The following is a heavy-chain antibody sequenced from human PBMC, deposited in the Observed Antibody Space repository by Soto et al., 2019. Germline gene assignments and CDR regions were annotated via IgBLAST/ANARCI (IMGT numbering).Heavy chain of an antibody. Sequence: ASETLSLTCSVSGASISSCNWNWVRQPAGKGPEWVGRLNIAGTINYNPSLKSRITMSMDTSKNQISLHLRSVTAADTAIYYCARDRGEYTSSWFWYFSHWGHGTLVTVSS. D-gene: IGHD6-13*01. J-gene: IGHJ2*01. CDR2: LNIAGTI. CDR3: ARDRGEYTSSWFWYFSH. V-gene: IGHV4-4*07. CDR1: GASISSCN.